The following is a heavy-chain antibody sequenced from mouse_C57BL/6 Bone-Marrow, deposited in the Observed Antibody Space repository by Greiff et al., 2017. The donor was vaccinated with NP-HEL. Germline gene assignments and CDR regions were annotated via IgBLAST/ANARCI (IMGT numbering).Heavy chain of an antibody. J-gene: IGHJ2*01. Sequence: PEVQLQQPGASVTLSCKASGYTFTSYWMQWVKQRPGQGLEWIGEIDPSDSYTNYNQKFKGKATLTVDTSSSTAYMQLSSLTSEDSAVYYCARDGYYEGDYFDYWGQGTTLTVSS. V-gene: IGHV1-50*01. CDR1: GYTFTSYW. CDR2: IDPSDSYT. D-gene: IGHD2-3*01. CDR3: ARDGYYEGDYFDY.